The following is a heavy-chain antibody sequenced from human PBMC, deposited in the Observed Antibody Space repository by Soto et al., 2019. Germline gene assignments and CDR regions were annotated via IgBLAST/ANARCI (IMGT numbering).Heavy chain of an antibody. Sequence: QVQLVQSGAEVKKPGASVKVSCKASGYTFTNYGISWVRQAPGQGLEWMGWIKAYNGNTKSAQKLKGRVTLTTDTSTSTAYMELRSLRSDDTAVYYCARDAAAGRNDCWGQGTLVTVSS. CDR3: ARDAAAGRNDC. CDR2: IKAYNGNT. CDR1: GYTFTNYG. D-gene: IGHD6-13*01. V-gene: IGHV1-18*01. J-gene: IGHJ4*02.